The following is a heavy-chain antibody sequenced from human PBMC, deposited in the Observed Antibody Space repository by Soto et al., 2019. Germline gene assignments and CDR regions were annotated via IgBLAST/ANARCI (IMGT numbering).Heavy chain of an antibody. D-gene: IGHD3-10*01. CDR3: AREQYSMVRGVIPS. V-gene: IGHV3-23*01. J-gene: IGHJ5*02. Sequence: PGGSLRLSCAASGFTFSTYAMSWVRQAPGKGLEWVSSFSGPGGGPYYADSVKGRFTISRDDSKNTLYLQMNSLRAEDTAVYYCAREQYSMVRGVIPSWGQGTLVTAPQ. CDR1: GFTFSTYA. CDR2: FSGPGGGP.